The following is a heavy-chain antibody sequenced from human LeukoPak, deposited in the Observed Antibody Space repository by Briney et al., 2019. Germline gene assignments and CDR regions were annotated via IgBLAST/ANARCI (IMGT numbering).Heavy chain of an antibody. J-gene: IGHJ6*02. CDR1: GFTFSSCS. D-gene: IGHD3-3*01. V-gene: IGHV3-48*01. Sequence: PGGSLRLSCAASGFTFSSCSMNWVRQAPGKGLEWVSYISSSSSTIYYADSVKGRFTISRDNAKNSLYLQMNSLRAEDTAVYYCAKAHDFWSGYHYYGMDVWGQGTTVTVSS. CDR3: AKAHDFWSGYHYYGMDV. CDR2: ISSSSSTI.